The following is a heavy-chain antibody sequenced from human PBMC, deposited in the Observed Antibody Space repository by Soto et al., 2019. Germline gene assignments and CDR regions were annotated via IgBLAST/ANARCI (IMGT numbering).Heavy chain of an antibody. CDR1: GFFISSGNY. D-gene: IGHD2-15*01. Sequence: SETLSLTCAVSGFFISSGNYWGWILKPPGKGLEWIGSIFHGGNTYYNPSLKSRVTISVDMSKNQFSLKLNSVTAADTAVYYCARARWYDAFDVWGQGTVVTVSS. CDR3: ARARWYDAFDV. J-gene: IGHJ3*01. CDR2: IFHGGNT. V-gene: IGHV4-38-2*01.